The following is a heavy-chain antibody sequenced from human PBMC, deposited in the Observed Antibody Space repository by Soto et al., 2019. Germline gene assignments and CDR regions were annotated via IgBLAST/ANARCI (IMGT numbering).Heavy chain of an antibody. CDR1: GYTFSTHT. J-gene: IGHJ5*02. Sequence: QVHLVQSGAEVKKPGASVKVSCEASGYTFSTHTIHWVRQAPGQRLEWMGWINADNGNTKYSEKFQGRVTITRDTSASTAYMELSSLKSEDTAVYYCARSQIFLRHLPGRNCLDPWGQGTLVTVS. D-gene: IGHD3-9*01. V-gene: IGHV1-3*01. CDR2: INADNGNT. CDR3: ARSQIFLRHLPGRNCLDP.